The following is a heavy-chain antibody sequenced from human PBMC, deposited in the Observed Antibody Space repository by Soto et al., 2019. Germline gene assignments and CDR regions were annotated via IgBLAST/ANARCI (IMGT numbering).Heavy chain of an antibody. CDR2: ISGSGGST. CDR3: AKAGTIFGVVTLTFDY. D-gene: IGHD3-3*01. V-gene: IGHV3-23*01. J-gene: IGHJ4*02. Sequence: EVQLLESGGGLVQPGGSLRLSCAASGFTFSSYAMSWVRQAPGKGLEWVSAISGSGGSTYYADSVKGRFTISRDNSKNTLYLQMNSLRAEDTAVYYCAKAGTIFGVVTLTFDYWGQGTLVTVSS. CDR1: GFTFSSYA.